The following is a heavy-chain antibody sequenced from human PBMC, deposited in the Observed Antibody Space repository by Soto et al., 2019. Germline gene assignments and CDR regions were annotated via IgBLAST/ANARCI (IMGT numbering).Heavy chain of an antibody. V-gene: IGHV4-59*01. Sequence: SETLSLTCTVSGGSISSYYWSWIRQPPGKGLEWIGYIYYSGSTNYNPSLKSRVTISVDTSKNQFSLKLSSVTAADTAVYYCAKDISYDSSGYSGFDYWGQGTLVTVS. CDR1: GGSISSYY. CDR3: AKDISYDSSGYSGFDY. D-gene: IGHD3-22*01. CDR2: IYYSGST. J-gene: IGHJ4*02.